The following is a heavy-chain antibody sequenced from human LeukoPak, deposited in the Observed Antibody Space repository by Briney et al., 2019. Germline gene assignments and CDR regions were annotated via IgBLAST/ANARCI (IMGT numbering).Heavy chain of an antibody. CDR1: GGSISSSNW. Sequence: SETLSLTCAVSGGSISSSNWWSRVRQPPGKGLEWIGEIYHSGSTNYNPSLKSRVTISVDKSKNQFSLKLSSVTAADTAVYYCASANYYDSSHYYWGQGTLVTVSS. CDR3: ASANYYDSSHYY. J-gene: IGHJ4*02. V-gene: IGHV4-4*02. CDR2: IYHSGST. D-gene: IGHD3-22*01.